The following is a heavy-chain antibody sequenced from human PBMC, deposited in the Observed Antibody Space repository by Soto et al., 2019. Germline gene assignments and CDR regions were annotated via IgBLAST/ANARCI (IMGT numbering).Heavy chain of an antibody. CDR3: AKDSWELPPPVYCYYGMDV. CDR2: ISYDGSNK. D-gene: IGHD1-26*01. Sequence: PGGSLRLSCAASGFTFSSYGMHWVRQAPGKGLEWVAVISYDGSNKYYADSVKGRFTISRDNSKNTLYLQMNSLRAEDTAVYYCAKDSWELPPPVYCYYGMDVWGQGTTVTVSS. CDR1: GFTFSSYG. J-gene: IGHJ6*02. V-gene: IGHV3-30*18.